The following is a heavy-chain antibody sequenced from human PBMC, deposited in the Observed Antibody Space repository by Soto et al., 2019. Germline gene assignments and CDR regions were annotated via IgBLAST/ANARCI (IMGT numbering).Heavy chain of an antibody. V-gene: IGHV3-66*01. CDR2: IYSGGST. CDR1: GFTVSSNY. Sequence: GGSLRLSCAASGFTVSSNYRSWVRQAPGKGLEWVSVIYSGGSTYYADSVKGRFTISRDNSKNTLYLQMNSLRAEDTAVYYCAREVCSSTSCYAGFDYWGQGTLVTVSS. J-gene: IGHJ4*02. D-gene: IGHD2-2*01. CDR3: AREVCSSTSCYAGFDY.